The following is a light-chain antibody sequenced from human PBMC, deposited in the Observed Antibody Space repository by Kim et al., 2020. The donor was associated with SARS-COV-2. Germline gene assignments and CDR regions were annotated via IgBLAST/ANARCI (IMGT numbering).Light chain of an antibody. CDR1: QSVLYSSNNKNY. CDR3: QQYYSIPPT. Sequence: ATINCKSRQSVLYSSNNKNYLAWYQQKPGQPPKLLIYWASTRESGVPDRFSGSGSGTDFTLTISSLQAEDVAVYYCQQYYSIPPTFGQGTKVDIK. J-gene: IGKJ1*01. V-gene: IGKV4-1*01. CDR2: WAS.